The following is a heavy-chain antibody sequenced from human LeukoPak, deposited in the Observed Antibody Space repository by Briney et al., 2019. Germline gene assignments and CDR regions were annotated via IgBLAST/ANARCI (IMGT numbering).Heavy chain of an antibody. V-gene: IGHV4-34*01. D-gene: IGHD2-15*01. CDR3: ATLPGPYYYYGMDV. CDR1: GGSFSGYY. Sequence: PSETLSLTCAVYGGSFSGYYWSWIRQPPGKGLEWIGEINHSGGTNYNPSLKSRVTISVDTSKNQFSLKLSSVTAADTAVYYCATLPGPYYYYGMDVWGQGTTVTVSS. J-gene: IGHJ6*02. CDR2: INHSGGT.